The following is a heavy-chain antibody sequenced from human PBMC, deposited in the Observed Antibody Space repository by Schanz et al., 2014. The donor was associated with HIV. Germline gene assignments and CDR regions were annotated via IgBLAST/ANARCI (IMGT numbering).Heavy chain of an antibody. Sequence: EVQLVESGGGLVQPGRSLRLSCAASGFIFDEYAMHWVRQGPGKGLEWVSGIDWKSGIIGYADSVKGRFTISRDNAKNSLYLQMNSLRAEDTAVYYCATAAVTDYSDNWGQGTLVTVSS. CDR3: ATAAVTDYSDN. D-gene: IGHD4-17*01. J-gene: IGHJ4*02. CDR1: GFIFDEYA. V-gene: IGHV3-9*01. CDR2: IDWKSGII.